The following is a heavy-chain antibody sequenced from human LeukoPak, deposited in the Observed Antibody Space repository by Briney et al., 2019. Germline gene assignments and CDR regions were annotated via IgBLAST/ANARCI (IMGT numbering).Heavy chain of an antibody. CDR1: GYTLTELS. CDR2: FDPEDGET. CDR3: ATLTLVGATPSAFDI. Sequence: GASVTVSFTVSGYTLTELSMHWVRQAPGKGLEWMGGFDPEDGETIYAQKFQGRVTMTEDTSTDTAYMELSSLRSEDTAVYYCATLTLVGATPSAFDIWGQGTMVTVSS. V-gene: IGHV1-24*01. J-gene: IGHJ3*02. D-gene: IGHD1-26*01.